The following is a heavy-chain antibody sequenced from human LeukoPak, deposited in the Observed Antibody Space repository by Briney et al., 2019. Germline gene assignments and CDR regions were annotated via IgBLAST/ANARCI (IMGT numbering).Heavy chain of an antibody. Sequence: PSETLSLTCTVSGGSISSSSDYWGWIRQAPGKGLEWIGSIYYHENTYYNSSLKSRVTISVDTSKNQFSLKLSSVTAADTAVYYCARQNYDSSTYSLPDYYLDVWGKGTTVTISS. J-gene: IGHJ6*03. D-gene: IGHD3-22*01. V-gene: IGHV4-39*01. CDR2: IYYHENT. CDR3: ARQNYDSSTYSLPDYYLDV. CDR1: GGSISSSSDY.